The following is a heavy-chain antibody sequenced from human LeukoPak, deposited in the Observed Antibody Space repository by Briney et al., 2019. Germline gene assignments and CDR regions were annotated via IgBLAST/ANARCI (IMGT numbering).Heavy chain of an antibody. CDR1: GYRFTSSG. CDR2: INPYNGDT. Sequence: GASVTVSCTASGYRFTSSGISWVRQAPGQGLEWMGWINPYNGDTNFAQNLQGRVTITRDTSTSTAYLELRSLRSDDTAVYYCARPTETTAVYYFDYWGQGTLVTVSS. D-gene: IGHD1/OR15-1a*01. CDR3: ARPTETTAVYYFDY. V-gene: IGHV1-18*01. J-gene: IGHJ4*02.